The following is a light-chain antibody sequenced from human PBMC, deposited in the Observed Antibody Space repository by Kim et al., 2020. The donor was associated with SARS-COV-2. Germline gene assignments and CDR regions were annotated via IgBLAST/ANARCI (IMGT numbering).Light chain of an antibody. CDR3: ATWDDSLSGQV. J-gene: IGLJ3*02. CDR1: SSNIGSNY. Sequence: ELTQPPSTSGTPGQRVTMSCSGSSSNIGSNYVYWYQQLPGTAPKLLIYRNTQRPSGVPDRLSGSKSGTAASLAISGLRSEDEADYYCATWDDSLSGQVFGGGTQLTVL. V-gene: IGLV1-47*01. CDR2: RNT.